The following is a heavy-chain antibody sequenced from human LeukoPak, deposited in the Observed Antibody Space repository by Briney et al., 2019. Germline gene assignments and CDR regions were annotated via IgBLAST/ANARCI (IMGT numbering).Heavy chain of an antibody. CDR2: VDPEDGET. Sequence: ASVKISCKVSGYTFTDYYMHWVQQAPGKGLEWMGLVDPEDGETIYAEKFQGRVTITADTSTDTAYMELSSLRSEDMAVYYCATGDRITMIVVVPFQHWGQGTLVTVSS. V-gene: IGHV1-69-2*01. CDR3: ATGDRITMIVVVPFQH. D-gene: IGHD3-22*01. J-gene: IGHJ1*01. CDR1: GYTFTDYY.